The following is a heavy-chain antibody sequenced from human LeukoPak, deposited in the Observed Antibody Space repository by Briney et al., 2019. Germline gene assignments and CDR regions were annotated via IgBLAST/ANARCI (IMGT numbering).Heavy chain of an antibody. Sequence: RASVKVSCKASGYTFTSYGISWVRQAPGQGLEWMGWISAYNGNTNYAQKLQGRVTMTTDTSTSTAYMELRSLRSDDTAVYYCAREATTVVTTRDYYYGMDVWGQGTTVTVSS. CDR1: GYTFTSYG. CDR3: AREATTVVTTRDYYYGMDV. J-gene: IGHJ6*02. D-gene: IGHD4-23*01. V-gene: IGHV1-18*01. CDR2: ISAYNGNT.